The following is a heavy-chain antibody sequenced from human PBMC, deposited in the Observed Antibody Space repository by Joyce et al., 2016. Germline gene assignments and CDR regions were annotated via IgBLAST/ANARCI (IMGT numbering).Heavy chain of an antibody. Sequence: QVKLVQSGAEVKKPGASVKVSCKASGYSFSSYAIHWVRQAPGQRLEWMGWINTGNGDTNYSPKLQGRLTFTRDTSANTAFMELSRLRSEDTAIYYCARGYDFVGDWSDPWGQGTGVTVSS. J-gene: IGHJ5*02. CDR3: ARGYDFVGDWSDP. D-gene: IGHD3-3*01. CDR2: INTGNGDT. CDR1: GYSFSSYA. V-gene: IGHV1-3*04.